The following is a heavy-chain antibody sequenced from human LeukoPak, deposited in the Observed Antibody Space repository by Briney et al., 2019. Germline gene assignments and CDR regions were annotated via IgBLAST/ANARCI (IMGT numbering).Heavy chain of an antibody. J-gene: IGHJ4*02. CDR3: ARGNSVAGTDISY. CDR2: ISSSSGYI. D-gene: IGHD6-19*01. CDR1: GFTFSTYS. V-gene: IGHV3-21*01. Sequence: PGGSLRLSCAASGFTFSTYSMNWVRQAPEKGLKWVSSISSSSGYIYYADSVKGRFTISRDSAKNSMYLQMNSLRAEDTAVYYCARGNSVAGTDISYWGQGTLVTVSS.